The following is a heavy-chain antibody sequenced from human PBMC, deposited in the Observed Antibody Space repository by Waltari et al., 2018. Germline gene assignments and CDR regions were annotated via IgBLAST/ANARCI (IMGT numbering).Heavy chain of an antibody. D-gene: IGHD3-22*01. V-gene: IGHV4-59*01. CDR3: ARVNYYDSSGSFSYWYFDL. J-gene: IGHJ2*01. CDR1: GGSISSYY. Sequence: QVQLQESGPGLVKPSETLSLTCTVSGGSISSYYWSWIRQPPGKGLEWIGYIYYSGSTNSNPSLKSRVTISVDTSKNQFSLKLSSVTAADTAVYYCARVNYYDSSGSFSYWYFDLWGRGTLVTVSS. CDR2: IYYSGST.